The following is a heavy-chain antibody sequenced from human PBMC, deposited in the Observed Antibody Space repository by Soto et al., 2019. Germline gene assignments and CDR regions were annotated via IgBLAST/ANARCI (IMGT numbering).Heavy chain of an antibody. V-gene: IGHV3-7*01. CDR3: ATFYIWGSYRYTDAINDFDH. J-gene: IGHJ4*02. D-gene: IGHD3-16*02. CDR2: IKEDGSEH. Sequence: EVLLVESGGGLVQPGGSLRLSCEASGFIFSRYWMSWVRQAPGKGLEWVANIKEDGSEHYYVDSVKGRFTISRDTAKSSLYLQMNSLRAEDTAVYYCATFYIWGSYRYTDAINDFDHWGQGTLVTVSS. CDR1: GFIFSRYW.